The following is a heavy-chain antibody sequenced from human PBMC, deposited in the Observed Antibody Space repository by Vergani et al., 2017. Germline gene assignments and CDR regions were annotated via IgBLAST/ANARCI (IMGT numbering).Heavy chain of an antibody. CDR3: VKDAGNYEDFFDS. CDR2: LAGGGGST. Sequence: EVQLLESGGSLKQPGGSVRLSCAASGFTFSTYAMHWVRQAPGKGLEWVSALAGGGGSTYYAVSFKGLFIISRDNSRDTLYLQMNSLRPEDTATYYCVKDAGNYEDFFDSWGQGTLVTVSS. CDR1: GFTFSTYA. D-gene: IGHD1-7*01. V-gene: IGHV3-23*01. J-gene: IGHJ5*01.